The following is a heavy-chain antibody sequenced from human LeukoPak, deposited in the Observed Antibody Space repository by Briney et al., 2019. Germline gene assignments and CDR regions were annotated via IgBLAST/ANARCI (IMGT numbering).Heavy chain of an antibody. CDR2: ISYDGSNK. J-gene: IGHJ4*02. V-gene: IGHV3-30*04. CDR1: GFPFSSYA. D-gene: IGHD6-6*01. Sequence: GGSLRLSFAASGFPFSSYAMHWVRPAPGKGLEWVAVISYDGSNKYYADSVKGRFTISRDNAKNTLYLQMSSLRVEDTAVYYCARGSPDSSSSVDFDYWGQGTLVTVSS. CDR3: ARGSPDSSSSVDFDY.